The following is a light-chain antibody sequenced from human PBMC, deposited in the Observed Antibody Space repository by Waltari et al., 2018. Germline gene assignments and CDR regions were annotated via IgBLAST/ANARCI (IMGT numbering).Light chain of an antibody. CDR2: DVS. CDR3: CSYAGSYTYV. J-gene: IGLJ1*01. Sequence: QSALTQPRSVSGSPGQSVTTSCTGTTSDVGGYHYVSWFQQHPGKAPKLIIYDVSERPSGVPDRFSGSKSDNTASLTISGLQAEDEADYYCCSYAGSYTYVFGSGTKVTVL. CDR1: TSDVGGYHY. V-gene: IGLV2-11*02.